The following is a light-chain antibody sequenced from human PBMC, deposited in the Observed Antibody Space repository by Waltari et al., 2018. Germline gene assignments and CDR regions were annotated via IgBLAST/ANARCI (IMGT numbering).Light chain of an antibody. J-gene: IGKJ2*01. V-gene: IGKV4-1*01. Sequence: DIVMTQSPDSLAVSLGERATINCKSSQTVLYSSNSKNYLAWYQQKPGQPPKLLIFWASTRESGVPDRFSGSGSGTDFTLTISSLLAVDVAVYFCQQYYVTPHTFGQGTKLEIK. CDR2: WAS. CDR3: QQYYVTPHT. CDR1: QTVLYSSNSKNY.